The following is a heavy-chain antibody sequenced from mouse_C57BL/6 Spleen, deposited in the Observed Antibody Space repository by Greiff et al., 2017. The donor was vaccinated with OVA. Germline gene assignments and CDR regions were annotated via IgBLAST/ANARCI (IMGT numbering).Heavy chain of an antibody. CDR1: GYTFTGYW. D-gene: IGHD1-1*02. V-gene: IGHV1-9*01. CDR3: ARRWTLHYFDY. CDR2: ILPGSGST. Sequence: VQLQQSGAELMKPGASVTLSCKATGYTFTGYWIEWVKQRPGHGLEWIGEILPGSGSTTYNEKFKGKATFTADTSSNTAYMQLSSLTTEYSAIYYGARRWTLHYFDYWGQGTTLTVSS. J-gene: IGHJ2*01.